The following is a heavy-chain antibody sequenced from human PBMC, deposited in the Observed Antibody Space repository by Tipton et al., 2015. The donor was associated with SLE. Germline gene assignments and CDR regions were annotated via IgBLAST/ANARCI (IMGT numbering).Heavy chain of an antibody. Sequence: TLSLTCSVAGGSINSGSFYWSWIRQSAGQGLEWIGRISTSGTTHYNPSLRSRVTISVDTSKNQFSLKLSSVTAADTAVYYCASDGGNSPLGYWDQGTLVTVSS. J-gene: IGHJ4*02. V-gene: IGHV4-61*02. CDR1: GGSINSGSFY. CDR2: ISTSGTT. CDR3: ASDGGNSPLGY. D-gene: IGHD4-23*01.